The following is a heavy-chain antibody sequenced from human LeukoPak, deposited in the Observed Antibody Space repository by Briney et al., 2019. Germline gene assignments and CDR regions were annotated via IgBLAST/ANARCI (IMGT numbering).Heavy chain of an antibody. CDR2: ISYDGNNE. D-gene: IGHD6-13*01. J-gene: IGHJ4*02. CDR3: AKEYSGTWYYFDY. CDR1: GFTFTTYG. V-gene: IGHV3-30*18. Sequence: GGSLRLSCAASGFTFTTYGMHWVRQAPGKGLEWVAVISYDGNNEYYADSVKGRFTISRDNSKNTLYLQMNSLRPEDTAVYYCAKEYSGTWYYFDYWGQGTLVTVS.